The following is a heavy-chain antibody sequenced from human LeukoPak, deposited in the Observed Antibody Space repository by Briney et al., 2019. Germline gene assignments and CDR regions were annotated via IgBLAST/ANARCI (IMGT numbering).Heavy chain of an antibody. Sequence: ASVNVSCKASGYTFPGYGISWVRQAPGQGREWMGWISAHNVDTNYAQKFQGRVTMTTDTSTSTAYMYLSSLRSDETAVYFCARVRDDILTGYYQFDYWGQGTRVTVSS. CDR3: ARVRDDILTGYYQFDY. CDR2: ISAHNVDT. V-gene: IGHV1-18*01. J-gene: IGHJ4*02. D-gene: IGHD3-9*01. CDR1: GYTFPGYG.